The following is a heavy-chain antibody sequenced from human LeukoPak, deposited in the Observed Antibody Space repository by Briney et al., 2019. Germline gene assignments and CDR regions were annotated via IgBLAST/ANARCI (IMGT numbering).Heavy chain of an antibody. D-gene: IGHD6-19*01. CDR3: ASTRLSSGWYLDD. J-gene: IGHJ4*02. CDR1: GGSISSYY. Sequence: PSETLSLTCTVSGGSISSYYWSWIRQPPGKGLEWIGYIYYSGSTNYNPSLKSRVTISVDTSKNQFSLKLSTVTAADTAVYYCASTRLSSGWYLDDWGQGTLVTVSS. V-gene: IGHV4-59*01. CDR2: IYYSGST.